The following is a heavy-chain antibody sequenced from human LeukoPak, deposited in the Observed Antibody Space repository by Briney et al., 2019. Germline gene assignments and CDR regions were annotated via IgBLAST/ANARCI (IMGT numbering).Heavy chain of an antibody. V-gene: IGHV3-7*03. J-gene: IGHJ4*02. D-gene: IGHD6-19*01. Sequence: GGSLRLSCAASGFTFSSYWMSWVRQAPGKGLEWVANIKQDGSEKYYVDSVKGRFTISRDNSKNTLYLQMNSLRAEDTAVYYCATYSSGWFNFDYWGQGTLVTVSS. CDR1: GFTFSSYW. CDR2: IKQDGSEK. CDR3: ATYSSGWFNFDY.